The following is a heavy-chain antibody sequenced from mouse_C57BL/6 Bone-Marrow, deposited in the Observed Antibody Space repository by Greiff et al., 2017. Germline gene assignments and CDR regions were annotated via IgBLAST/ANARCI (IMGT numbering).Heavy chain of an antibody. Sequence: VQLQQSGPGLVQPSQTLSITCTASGFSLTSYCVHWVRQSPGKGLEWLGVIWSGGSTDYNAAFMSRLTITKDNSKSQVIFKMYSLQAGDTAIYYCDSHWYMDVWGTGTTVTVSS. J-gene: IGHJ1*03. V-gene: IGHV2-5*01. CDR2: IWSGGST. CDR3: DSHWYMDV. CDR1: GFSLTSYC.